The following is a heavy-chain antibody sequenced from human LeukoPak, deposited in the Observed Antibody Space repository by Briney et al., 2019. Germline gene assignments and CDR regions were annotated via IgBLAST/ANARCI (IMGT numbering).Heavy chain of an antibody. D-gene: IGHD3-22*01. CDR1: GFTFSSYS. V-gene: IGHV3-48*04. Sequence: PGGSLRPSCAASGFTFSSYSMTWVRQAPGKGVGRGSYISSSSSTIYYAYSVKGRFTISRDTDKNSMYMQMNSMRAEDTAVYYCARDLKFDYDRSVDAFDIWGQGTMVTVPS. J-gene: IGHJ3*02. CDR3: ARDLKFDYDRSVDAFDI. CDR2: ISSSSSTI.